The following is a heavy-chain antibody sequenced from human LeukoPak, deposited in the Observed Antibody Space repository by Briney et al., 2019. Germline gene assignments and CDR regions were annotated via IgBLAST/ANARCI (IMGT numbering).Heavy chain of an antibody. V-gene: IGHV4-38-2*01. CDR1: GYDISSGYY. CDR2: IYHSGST. D-gene: IGHD3-22*01. CDR3: ARGFDSSGYYYGINWYFDL. J-gene: IGHJ2*01. Sequence: SETLSLTCAVSGYDISSGYYWGWIRQPPGKGLEWIGSIYHSGSTYYNPSLKSRVTISVDTSKNQFSLKLSSVTAADTAVYYCARGFDSSGYYYGINWYFDLWGRSTLVTVSS.